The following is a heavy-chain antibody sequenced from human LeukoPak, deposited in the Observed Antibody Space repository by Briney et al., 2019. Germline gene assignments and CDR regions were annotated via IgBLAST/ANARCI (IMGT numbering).Heavy chain of an antibody. Sequence: ASLRPSCTTGGVTCRGCGMSSVREAPVKGLEWVANIKQDGSEKYYVDSVKGRFTISRDNAKNSLYLQMNSLRAEDTAVYYCARDWSGSYSDYWGQGTLVTVSS. V-gene: IGHV3-7*01. J-gene: IGHJ4*02. D-gene: IGHD3-3*01. CDR3: ARDWSGSYSDY. CDR2: IKQDGSEK. CDR1: GVTCRGCG.